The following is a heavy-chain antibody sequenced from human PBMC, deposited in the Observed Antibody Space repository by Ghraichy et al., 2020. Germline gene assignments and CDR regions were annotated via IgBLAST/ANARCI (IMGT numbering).Heavy chain of an antibody. CDR2: IFAGGHP. V-gene: IGHV3-53*01. D-gene: IGHD2-2*01. CDR3: ATGGPSATDCTSTSCFREPNDF. J-gene: IGHJ4*02. Sequence: LTCTVSGFAVTSTYVIWVRQAPGKGLEWVSVIFAGGHPYYADSVQGRFTISRDISKNTVYLDMDSLRSEDTALYYCATGGPSATDCTSTSCFREPNDFWGQGTQVTVSS. CDR1: GFAVTSTY.